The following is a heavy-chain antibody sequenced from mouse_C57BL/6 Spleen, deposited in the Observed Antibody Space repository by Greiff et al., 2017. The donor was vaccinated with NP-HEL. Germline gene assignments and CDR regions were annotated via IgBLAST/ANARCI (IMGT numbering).Heavy chain of an antibody. CDR1: GFTFSDYG. D-gene: IGHD1-1*01. J-gene: IGHJ1*03. CDR2: ISSGSSTI. V-gene: IGHV5-17*01. Sequence: EVMLVESGGGLVKPGGSLKLSCAASGFTFSDYGMHWVRQAPEKGLEWVAYISSGSSTIYYADTVQGRFTISRDNAKNTLFLQMTSLRSEDTAMYYCARTYYYGSSYGYFDVWGTGTTVTVSS. CDR3: ARTYYYGSSYGYFDV.